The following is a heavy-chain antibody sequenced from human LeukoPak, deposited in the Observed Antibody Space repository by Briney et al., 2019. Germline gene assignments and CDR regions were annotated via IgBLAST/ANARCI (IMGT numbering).Heavy chain of an antibody. CDR1: EFSFSTHA. J-gene: IGHJ5*02. D-gene: IGHD5-12*01. Sequence: RGSLRLSCSASEFSFSTHALHWVRQAPGKGLEWVTIISYDGTNKYYADSVKGRFTISRDNFKNTLYLQMNSLGPGDTAVYFCAGGSKYSGYDYPSSWGQGTLVTVSS. CDR3: AGGSKYSGYDYPSS. V-gene: IGHV3-30*04. CDR2: ISYDGTNK.